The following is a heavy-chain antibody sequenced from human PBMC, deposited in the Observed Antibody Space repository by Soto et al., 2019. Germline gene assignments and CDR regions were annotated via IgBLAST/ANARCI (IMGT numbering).Heavy chain of an antibody. J-gene: IGHJ4*02. CDR3: ARVGEMATIPGYFDY. CDR2: ISSSSSYT. Sequence: PGGSLRLSCAASGFTFSDYYMSWIRQAPGKGLEWVSYISSSSSYTNYADSVKGRFTISRDNAKNSLYLQMNSLRAEDTAVYYCARVGEMATIPGYFDYWGQGTLVTVSS. V-gene: IGHV3-11*06. D-gene: IGHD5-12*01. CDR1: GFTFSDYY.